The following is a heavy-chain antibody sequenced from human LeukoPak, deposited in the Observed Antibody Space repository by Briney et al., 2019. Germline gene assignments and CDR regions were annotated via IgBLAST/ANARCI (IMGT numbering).Heavy chain of an antibody. Sequence: AGGSLRLSCAASGFMFSSNWMSWSRQAPGKGLEWVASINSDGSEGYYADVVKGRFTISRDNAKNSLYLQINSLRAEDTAVYYCARSSYSSSSSVWGQGTMVTVSS. D-gene: IGHD6-6*01. V-gene: IGHV3-7*03. J-gene: IGHJ3*01. CDR1: GFMFSSNW. CDR3: ARSSYSSSSSV. CDR2: INSDGSEG.